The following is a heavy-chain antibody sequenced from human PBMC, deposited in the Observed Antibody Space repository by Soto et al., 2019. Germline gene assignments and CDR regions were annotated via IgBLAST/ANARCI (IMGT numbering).Heavy chain of an antibody. J-gene: IGHJ6*02. CDR2: ISGSGGST. D-gene: IGHD1-26*01. CDR3: AKERESRCPEELCYYYYGIDV. Sequence: PGGSLRLSCAASGFTFSSYAMSWVRQAPGKGLEWVSAISGSGGSTYYADSVKGRFTISRDNSKNTLYLQMNSLRAEDTAVYYCAKERESRCPEELCYYYYGIDVWGQGTTVTVSS. V-gene: IGHV3-23*01. CDR1: GFTFSSYA.